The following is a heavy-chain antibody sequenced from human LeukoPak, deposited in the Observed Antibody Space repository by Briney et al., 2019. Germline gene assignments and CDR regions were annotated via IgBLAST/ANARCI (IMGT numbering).Heavy chain of an antibody. Sequence: GGSLRLSCAASGFTFSSYAMSWVRQAPGKGLEWVSAISGSGGSTHYADSVKGRFTISRDNSKNTLYLQMNSLRAEDTAVYYCAKGSERWLQSGYAFDIWGQGTMVTVSS. J-gene: IGHJ3*02. CDR3: AKGSERWLQSGYAFDI. D-gene: IGHD5-24*01. CDR2: ISGSGGST. V-gene: IGHV3-23*01. CDR1: GFTFSSYA.